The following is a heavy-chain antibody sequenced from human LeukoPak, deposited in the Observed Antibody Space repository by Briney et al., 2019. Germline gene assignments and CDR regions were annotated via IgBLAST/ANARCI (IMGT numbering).Heavy chain of an antibody. V-gene: IGHV1-18*01. CDR2: ISAYNGNT. J-gene: IGHJ3*02. D-gene: IGHD6-13*01. CDR1: GYTFTSYG. CDR3: ATEGTVYSSSWSDAFDI. Sequence: ASVKVSCKASGYTFTSYGISWVRQAPGQGLEWMGWISAYNGNTNYAQKLQGRVTMTTDTSTSTAYMELRSLRSDDTAVYYCATEGTVYSSSWSDAFDIWGQGTMVTVSS.